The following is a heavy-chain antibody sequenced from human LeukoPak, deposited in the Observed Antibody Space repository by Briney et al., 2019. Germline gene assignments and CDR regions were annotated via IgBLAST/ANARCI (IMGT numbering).Heavy chain of an antibody. D-gene: IGHD3-16*02. CDR2: INHSGST. V-gene: IGHV4-34*01. CDR1: GGSFSGYY. Sequence: PSETLSLTCAVYGGSFSGYYWSWIRQPPGKGLEWIGEINHSGSTNYNPSLKSRVTISVDTSKNQFSLKLSSVTAADTAVYYCAREAITFGGVIVSMDAFDIWGQGTMVTVSS. CDR3: AREAITFGGVIVSMDAFDI. J-gene: IGHJ3*02.